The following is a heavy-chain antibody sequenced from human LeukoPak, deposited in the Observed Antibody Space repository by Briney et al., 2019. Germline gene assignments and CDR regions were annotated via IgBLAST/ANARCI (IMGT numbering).Heavy chain of an antibody. CDR2: IKQDGSEE. Sequence: PGGSLRLSCAVSGFTFSRYWMSWVRQAPGEGPEWVANIKQDGSEEYYVDSVKGRFTISRDNAMESLYLQMNSLRAEDTAVYYCARGPLGYCSTGSCAFDVWDQGTMVIVSS. CDR3: ARGPLGYCSTGSCAFDV. CDR1: GFTFSRYW. V-gene: IGHV3-7*01. J-gene: IGHJ3*01. D-gene: IGHD2-15*01.